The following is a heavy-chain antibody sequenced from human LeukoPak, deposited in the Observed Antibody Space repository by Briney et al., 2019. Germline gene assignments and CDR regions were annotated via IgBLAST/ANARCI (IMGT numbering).Heavy chain of an antibody. J-gene: IGHJ4*02. CDR2: ISAYNGNT. CDR1: GYTFTSYG. V-gene: IGHV1-18*01. CDR3: ARDEISTITMIVVVGDY. Sequence: ASVTVSCKASGYTFTSYGISWVRQAPGQGLEWMGWISAYNGNTNYALKLQGRVTMTTDTSTSTAYMELRSLRSDDTAAYYCARDEISTITMIVVVGDYWGQGTLVTVSS. D-gene: IGHD3-22*01.